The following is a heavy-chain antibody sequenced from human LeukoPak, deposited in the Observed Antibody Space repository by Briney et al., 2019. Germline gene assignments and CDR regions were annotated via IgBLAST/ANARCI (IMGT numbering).Heavy chain of an antibody. CDR3: AKVLGGLWPGIDY. CDR2: INSDGSST. Sequence: GGSLRLSCTASGFTFSTHSMHWVRQAPGKGPVWVSRINSDGSSTRYADSVTGRFTISRDNAKNTVYLQMNSLRAEDTAVYYCAKVLGGLWPGIDYWGQGTVVTVSS. J-gene: IGHJ4*02. D-gene: IGHD2-15*01. V-gene: IGHV3-74*01. CDR1: GFTFSTHS.